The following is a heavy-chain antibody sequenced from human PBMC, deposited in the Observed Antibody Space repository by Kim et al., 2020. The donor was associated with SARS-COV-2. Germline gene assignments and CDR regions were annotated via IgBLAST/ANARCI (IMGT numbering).Heavy chain of an antibody. CDR1: GFTFSSYS. D-gene: IGHD4-17*01. V-gene: IGHV3-21*01. CDR3: AREGPYYLEVTNYYYYYYGMDV. J-gene: IGHJ6*02. CDR2: ISSSSSYI. Sequence: GGSLRLSCAASGFTFSSYSMNWVRQAPGKGLEWVSSISSSSSYIYYADSVKGRFTISRDNAKNSLYLQMNSLRAEDTAVYYCAREGPYYLEVTNYYYYYYGMDVWGQGTTVTVSS.